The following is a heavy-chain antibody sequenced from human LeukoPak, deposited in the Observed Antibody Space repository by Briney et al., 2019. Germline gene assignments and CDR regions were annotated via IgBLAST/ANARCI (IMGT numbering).Heavy chain of an antibody. J-gene: IGHJ4*02. D-gene: IGHD4-17*01. CDR1: GFTFSGYT. CDR3: AREIYGDYGFDY. V-gene: IGHV3-48*04. CDR2: IRSSGTAI. Sequence: PGGSLRLSCAASGFTFSGYTLIWVRQAPGKGLEWVSYIRSSGTAIYDADSVKGRFTVSRDNAKNSVYLQMNSLRAEDTAVYYCAREIYGDYGFDYWGQGILVTVSS.